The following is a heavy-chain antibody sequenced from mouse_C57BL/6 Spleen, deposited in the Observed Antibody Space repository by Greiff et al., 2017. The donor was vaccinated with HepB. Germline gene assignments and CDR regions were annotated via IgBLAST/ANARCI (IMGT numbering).Heavy chain of an antibody. CDR1: GYTFTSYW. D-gene: IGHD1-1*01. CDR3: ARGRTYYGSSSYFDY. Sequence: QVHVKQPGAELVRPGSSVKLSCKASGYTFTSYWMHWVKQRPIQGLEWIGNIDPSDSETHYNQKFKDKATLTVDKSSSTAYMQLSSLTSEDSAVYYCARGRTYYGSSSYFDYWGQGTTLTVSS. V-gene: IGHV1-52*01. J-gene: IGHJ2*01. CDR2: IDPSDSET.